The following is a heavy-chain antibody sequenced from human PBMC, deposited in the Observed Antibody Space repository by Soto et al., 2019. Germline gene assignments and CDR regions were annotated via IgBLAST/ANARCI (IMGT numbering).Heavy chain of an antibody. D-gene: IGHD3-16*01. J-gene: IGHJ3*02. CDR2: IYYSGST. CDR3: ARGGGDAFDI. CDR1: GGSISSYY. Sequence: SETLSLTCTVSGGSISSYYWSWIRQPPGKGLEWIGYIYYSGSTNYNPPLKSRVTISVDTSKNQFSLKLSSVTAADTAVYYCARGGGDAFDIWGQGTMVTVSS. V-gene: IGHV4-59*01.